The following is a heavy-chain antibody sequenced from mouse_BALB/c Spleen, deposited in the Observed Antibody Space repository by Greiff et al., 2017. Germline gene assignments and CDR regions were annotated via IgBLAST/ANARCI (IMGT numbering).Heavy chain of an antibody. CDR2: IDPANGNT. J-gene: IGHJ1*01. V-gene: IGHV14-3*02. CDR1: GFNIKDTY. Sequence: LKQSGAELVKPGASVKLSCTASGFNIKDTYMHWVKQRPEQGLEWIGRIDPANGNTKYDPKFQGKATITADTSSNTAYLQLSSLTSEDTAVYYCARNYGSSEWYFDVWGAGTTVTVSS. D-gene: IGHD1-1*01. CDR3: ARNYGSSEWYFDV.